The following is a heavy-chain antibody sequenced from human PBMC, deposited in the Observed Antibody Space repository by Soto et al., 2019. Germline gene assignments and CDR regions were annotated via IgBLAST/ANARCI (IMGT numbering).Heavy chain of an antibody. V-gene: IGHV4-59*01. CDR2: IYYSGST. J-gene: IGHJ4*02. CDR3: ARDLTRDGYNTIDY. CDR1: GGSISSYY. Sequence: PSETLSLTCTVSGGSISSYYWSWIRQPPGKGLEWIGYIYYSGSTNYNPTLKSRVTISVDTAKNQFSLKLSSVTAADTAVYYCARDLTRDGYNTIDYWGQGTLFTASS. D-gene: IGHD5-12*01.